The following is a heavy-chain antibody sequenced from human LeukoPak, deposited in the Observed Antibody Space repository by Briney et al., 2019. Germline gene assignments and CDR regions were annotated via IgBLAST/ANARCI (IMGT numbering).Heavy chain of an antibody. CDR1: GFTVSSNY. CDR3: AREGSYDSSTMWYFDS. J-gene: IGHJ4*02. D-gene: IGHD3-22*01. Sequence: PGGSLRLSCAVSGFTVSSNYMAWVRQAPGKGLEWVSVIYSGGTTYYADSVKGRFTISRDNSKNTLYLQMNSLGAEDTAMYYCAREGSYDSSTMWYFDSWGQGTLVTVSS. V-gene: IGHV3-53*01. CDR2: IYSGGTT.